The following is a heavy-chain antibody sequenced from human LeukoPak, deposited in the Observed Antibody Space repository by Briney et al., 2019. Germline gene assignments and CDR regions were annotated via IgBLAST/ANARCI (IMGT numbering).Heavy chain of an antibody. Sequence: ASVKVSCKASGGTFSSYAISWVRQAPGQGLEWMGGIIPIFGTANYAQKFQGRVTITADESTSTAYMELSSLRSEDTAVYYCAREIWDIAAAGPGGFDPWGQGTLVAVSS. CDR1: GGTFSSYA. D-gene: IGHD6-13*01. CDR2: IIPIFGTA. J-gene: IGHJ5*02. CDR3: AREIWDIAAAGPGGFDP. V-gene: IGHV1-69*13.